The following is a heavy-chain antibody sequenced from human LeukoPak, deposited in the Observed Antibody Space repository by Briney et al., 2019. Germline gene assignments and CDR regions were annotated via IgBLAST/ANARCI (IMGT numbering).Heavy chain of an antibody. CDR2: ISAYNGNT. D-gene: IGHD6-6*01. CDR3: AREIAALSRVFDY. J-gene: IGHJ4*02. Sequence: ASVRVSCTASGYTFTSYGISWVRQAPGQGLEWMGWISAYNGNTNYAQTLQGRVTMTTDTSTSTAYMELRSLRSDDTAVYYCAREIAALSRVFDYWGQGTLVTVSS. V-gene: IGHV1-18*01. CDR1: GYTFTSYG.